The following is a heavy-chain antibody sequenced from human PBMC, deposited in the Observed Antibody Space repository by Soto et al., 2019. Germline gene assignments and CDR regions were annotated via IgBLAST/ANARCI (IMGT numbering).Heavy chain of an antibody. V-gene: IGHV5-51*01. CDR2: IYPGDSDT. J-gene: IGHJ4*02. CDR1: GYSFTSHW. CDR3: ARHPATPDTSDFDY. Sequence: PGESLKISCMGSGYSFTSHWIGWVRQMPGKGLEWMGIIYPGDSDTRYSPSFQGQVTISADKSISTAYLQWSSLKASDTAMYYCARHPATPDTSDFDYWGQGTRVTVSS. D-gene: IGHD6-25*01.